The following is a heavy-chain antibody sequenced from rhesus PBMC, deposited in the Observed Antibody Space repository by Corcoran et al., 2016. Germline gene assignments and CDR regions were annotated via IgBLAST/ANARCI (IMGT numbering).Heavy chain of an antibody. D-gene: IGHD6-31*01. Sequence: QVQLQESGPGLVKPSETLSLTCAFSAYSISSSSGWSWIRQSPGRGLEWIGYIGGSSGGTKYCASLQSRVTISKDTAKNQFSRRLTSVTAADTAVDYCARDEGHSSGWGFDCWGQGVLVTVSS. CDR3: ARDEGHSSGWGFDC. CDR1: AYSISSSSG. J-gene: IGHJ4*01. CDR2: IGGSSGGT. V-gene: IGHV4-127*01.